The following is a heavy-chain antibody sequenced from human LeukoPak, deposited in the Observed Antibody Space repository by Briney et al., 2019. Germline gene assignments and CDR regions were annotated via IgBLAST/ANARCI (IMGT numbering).Heavy chain of an antibody. CDR2: ISSSSSYI. CDR3: ASPFVCVDTAMDAGCYFDY. V-gene: IGHV3-21*01. J-gene: IGHJ4*02. CDR1: GFTFSSYS. Sequence: GGSLRLSCAASGFTFSSYSMNWVRQAPGKGLEWVSSISSSSSYIYYADSVKGRFTISRDNAKNSLYLQMNRLRAEDTAAYYCASPFVCVDTAMDAGCYFDYWGQGTLVTVSS. D-gene: IGHD5-18*01.